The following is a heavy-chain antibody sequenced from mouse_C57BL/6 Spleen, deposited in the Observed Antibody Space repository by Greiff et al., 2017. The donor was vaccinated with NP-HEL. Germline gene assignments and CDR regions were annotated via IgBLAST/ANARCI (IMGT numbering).Heavy chain of an antibody. Sequence: EVKLVESGGGLVKPGGSLKLSCAASGFTFSDYGMHWVRQAPEKGLEWVAYISSGSSTIYYADTVKGRFTISRDNANNTLFLQMTSLRSEDTAMYYCARIYYDYDGVYWYFDVWGTGTTVTVSS. CDR2: ISSGSSTI. D-gene: IGHD2-4*01. CDR3: ARIYYDYDGVYWYFDV. J-gene: IGHJ1*03. V-gene: IGHV5-17*01. CDR1: GFTFSDYG.